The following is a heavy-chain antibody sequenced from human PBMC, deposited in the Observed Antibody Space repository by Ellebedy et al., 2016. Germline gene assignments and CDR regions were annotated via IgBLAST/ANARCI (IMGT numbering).Heavy chain of an antibody. CDR1: GGSMTGIHYY. CDR2: VYYSGSN. V-gene: IGHV4-39*01. J-gene: IGHJ4*01. CDR3: ARNATGWYFDY. D-gene: IGHD6-19*01. Sequence: SETLSLTCTVSGGSMTGIHYYWGWIRQPPGKGLEWIGSVYYSGSNVYNPSLKSQINMSVDTSKNQFSVHMRSVTAADTAVYYCARNATGWYFDYWGQGALVTVSS.